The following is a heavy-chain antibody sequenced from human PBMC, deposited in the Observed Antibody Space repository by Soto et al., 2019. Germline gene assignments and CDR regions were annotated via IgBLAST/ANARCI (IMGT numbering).Heavy chain of an antibody. J-gene: IGHJ3*02. CDR2: INAGNGNT. D-gene: IGHD6-13*01. Sequence: ASVKVSCKASGYTFTSYAMHWVRQAPGQRLEWMGWINAGNGNTKYSQKFQGRVTITRDTSASTAYMELSSLRSEDTAVYYCARGRWPFSIAAAGSAFDIWGQGTMVTVSS. CDR1: GYTFTSYA. CDR3: ARGRWPFSIAAAGSAFDI. V-gene: IGHV1-3*01.